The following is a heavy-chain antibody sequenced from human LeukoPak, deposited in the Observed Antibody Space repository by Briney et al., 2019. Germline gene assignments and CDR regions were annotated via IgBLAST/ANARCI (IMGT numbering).Heavy chain of an antibody. CDR3: ASSSGMARGVITFDY. V-gene: IGHV4-59*01. Sequence: SETLSLTCTVSGGSISSYYWSWIRQPPGKGLEWIGYIYYSGSTNYNPSLKSRVTISVDTSKNQFSLKLSSVTAADTAVYYCASSSGMARGVITFDYWGQGTLVTVSS. CDR2: IYYSGST. D-gene: IGHD3-10*01. CDR1: GGSISSYY. J-gene: IGHJ4*02.